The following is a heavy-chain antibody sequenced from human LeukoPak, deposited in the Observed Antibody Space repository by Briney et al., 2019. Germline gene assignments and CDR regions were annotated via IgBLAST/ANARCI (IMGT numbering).Heavy chain of an antibody. CDR2: IYYSGST. V-gene: IGHV4-39*07. J-gene: IGHJ5*02. Sequence: PSETLSLTCTVSGGSISSSSYYWGWIRQPPGKGLEWIGSIYYSGSTYYNPSLKSRVTISVDTSKNQFSLKLSSVTAADTAVYYCARGLGMDHHSGGSDWFDPWGQGTLVTVSS. CDR1: GGSISSSSYY. CDR3: ARGLGMDHHSGGSDWFDP. D-gene: IGHD2-15*01.